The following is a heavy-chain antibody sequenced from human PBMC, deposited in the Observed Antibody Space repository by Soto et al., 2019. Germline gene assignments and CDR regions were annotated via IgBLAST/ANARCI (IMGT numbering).Heavy chain of an antibody. D-gene: IGHD6-13*01. Sequence: PGGSLRLFCAASGFTFRSFTMNWFRQAPGKGLEWVSTISSNSAYIYYTDALRGRFTISRDNAKNSLHLQMNSLRAEDTAVYYCTRDASRDSSARGWFDPWGPGTLVTV. CDR1: GFTFRSFT. V-gene: IGHV3-21*01. CDR2: ISSNSAYI. J-gene: IGHJ5*02. CDR3: TRDASRDSSARGWFDP.